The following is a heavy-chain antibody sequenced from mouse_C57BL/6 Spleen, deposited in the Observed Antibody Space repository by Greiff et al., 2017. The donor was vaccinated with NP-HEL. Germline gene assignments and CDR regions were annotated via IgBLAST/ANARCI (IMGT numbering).Heavy chain of an antibody. CDR2: IDPSDSET. CDR3: ARSTTVVERGYYFDY. Sequence: VQLQQPGAELVRPGSSVKLSCKASGYTFTSYWMHWVKQRPIQGLEWIGNIDPSDSETHYNQKFKDKATLTVDKSTNTAYMQLSSLTSEDSAVYYCARSTTVVERGYYFDYWGQGTTLTVSS. D-gene: IGHD1-1*01. CDR1: GYTFTSYW. J-gene: IGHJ2*01. V-gene: IGHV1-52*01.